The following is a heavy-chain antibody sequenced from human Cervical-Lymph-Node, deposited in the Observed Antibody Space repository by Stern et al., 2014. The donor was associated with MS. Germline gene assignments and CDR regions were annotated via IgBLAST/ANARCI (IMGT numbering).Heavy chain of an antibody. CDR1: GFTFSSYA. Sequence: VQLVESGGGVVQPGRSLRLSCAASGFTFSSYAMHWVRQAPGKGLEWVAVISYDGSNKYYADSVKGRFTISRDNSKNTLYLQMNSLRAEDTAVYYCATLDYDILTGEGDYWGQGTLVTVSS. CDR2: ISYDGSNK. D-gene: IGHD3-9*01. CDR3: ATLDYDILTGEGDY. J-gene: IGHJ4*02. V-gene: IGHV3-30*01.